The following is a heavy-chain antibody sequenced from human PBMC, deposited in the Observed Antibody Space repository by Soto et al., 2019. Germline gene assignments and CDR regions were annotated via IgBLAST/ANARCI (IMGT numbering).Heavy chain of an antibody. J-gene: IGHJ4*02. CDR3: ARMNYYDTSGYPFDY. CDR2: IYFRGTT. CDR1: GGSISSYC. Sequence: SETLALPLTGSGGSISSYCWGGSRQPPGKGLEWIGYIYFRGTTNYNPSLKSRVTMSADTSKTQFSLKLNSVTAADTAVYYCARMNYYDTSGYPFDYWGQGMMVTVS. V-gene: IGHV4-59*01. D-gene: IGHD3-22*01.